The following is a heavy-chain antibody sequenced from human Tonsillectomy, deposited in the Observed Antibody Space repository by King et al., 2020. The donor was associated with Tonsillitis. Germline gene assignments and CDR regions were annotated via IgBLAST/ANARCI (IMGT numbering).Heavy chain of an antibody. CDR3: ARDRYRVFDYYGWGTTGDY. J-gene: IGHJ4*02. V-gene: IGHV1-18*01. CDR2: ISAYNGDT. CDR1: GYTFTSYG. Sequence: VQLVQSGAEVKKPGASVKVSCTASGYTFTSYGITWVRQAPGQGLDWMGWISAYNGDTNYAQNLQGRVTMTTDTSTSTAYMELRSLRSDDTAVYYCARDRYRVFDYYGWGTTGDYWGRGTVVTVSS. D-gene: IGHD3-10*01.